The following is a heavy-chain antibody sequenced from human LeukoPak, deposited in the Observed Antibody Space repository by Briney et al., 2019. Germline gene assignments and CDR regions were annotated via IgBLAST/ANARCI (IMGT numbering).Heavy chain of an antibody. D-gene: IGHD3-22*01. Sequence: GGSLRLSCAASGFTFSGYWMTWVRQAPGKGLEWVANINQDGSEKYYVDSVKGRFTISRDNAKNSLYLQMNSLRAEDTAVYYCARDLAAGYYDSSGYYYGAFDIWGQGTMVTVSS. J-gene: IGHJ3*02. CDR1: GFTFSGYW. CDR3: ARDLAAGYYDSSGYYYGAFDI. CDR2: INQDGSEK. V-gene: IGHV3-7*01.